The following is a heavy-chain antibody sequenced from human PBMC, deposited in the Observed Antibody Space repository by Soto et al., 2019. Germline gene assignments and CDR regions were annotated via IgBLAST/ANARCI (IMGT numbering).Heavy chain of an antibody. V-gene: IGHV3-11*06. J-gene: IGHJ4*02. CDR3: ARDLYSSSDY. CDR1: GFTFSDYY. Sequence: SGGSLRLSCAASGFTFSDYYMSWIRQAPGKGLEWVSYISSSSSYTNYADSVKGRFTISRDNAKNSLYLQMNSLRAEDTAVYYCARDLYSSSDYWGQGTLVTVSS. D-gene: IGHD6-6*01. CDR2: ISSSSSYT.